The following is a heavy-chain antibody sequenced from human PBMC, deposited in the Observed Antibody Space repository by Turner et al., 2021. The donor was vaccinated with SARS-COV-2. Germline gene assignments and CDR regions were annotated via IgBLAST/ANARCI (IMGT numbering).Heavy chain of an antibody. V-gene: IGHV3-30-3*01. CDR1: GLTFSSYA. Sequence: QVQLVESGGGVVEPGRSLRLSCAASGLTFSSYAMHWVRQAPGKGLEWVALISYDGSNKYYADSVKGRFTISRDNSKNTLYLQMNSLRAEDTAVYYCARGRVGNYYYGMDVWGQGTTVTVSS. CDR3: ARGRVGNYYYGMDV. J-gene: IGHJ6*02. CDR2: ISYDGSNK.